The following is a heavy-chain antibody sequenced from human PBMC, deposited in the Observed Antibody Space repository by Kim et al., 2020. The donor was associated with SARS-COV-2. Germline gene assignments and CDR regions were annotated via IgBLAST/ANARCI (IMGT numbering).Heavy chain of an antibody. J-gene: IGHJ4*02. CDR3: ARLQYQPYGFDY. Sequence: RYSPSFQGQVTISADKSISTDYLQWSSLKASDTAMYYCARLQYQPYGFDYWGQGTLVTVSS. D-gene: IGHD2-2*01. V-gene: IGHV5-51*01.